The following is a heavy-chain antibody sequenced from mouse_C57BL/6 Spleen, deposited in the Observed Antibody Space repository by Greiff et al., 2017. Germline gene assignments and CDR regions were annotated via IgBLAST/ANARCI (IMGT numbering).Heavy chain of an antibody. CDR3: ARRGIYYDYDGAMDY. D-gene: IGHD2-4*01. J-gene: IGHJ4*01. CDR1: GYSFTGYY. V-gene: IGHV1-42*01. CDR2: INPSTGGT. Sequence: VQLKQSGPELVKPGASVKISCKASGYSFTGYYMNWVKQSPEKSLEWIGEINPSTGGTTYNQKFKAKATLTVDKSSSTAYMQLKSLTSEDSAVYYCARRGIYYDYDGAMDYWGQGTSVTVSS.